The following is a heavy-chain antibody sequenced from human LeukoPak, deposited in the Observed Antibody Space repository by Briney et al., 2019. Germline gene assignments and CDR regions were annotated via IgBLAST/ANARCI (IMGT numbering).Heavy chain of an antibody. D-gene: IGHD2-15*01. CDR3: TTDTWYSAGH. V-gene: IGHV3-7*03. CDR2: IKKDGSEK. CDR1: GFIFSGSW. J-gene: IGHJ4*02. Sequence: PGGSLRLSCTASGFIFSGSWMAWIRQAPGKGLEWVAIIKKDGSEKYYVDSMKGRLTISRDNAKNSLFLQMNSLGAEDTAIYYCTTDTWYSAGHWGQGTLVTVSS.